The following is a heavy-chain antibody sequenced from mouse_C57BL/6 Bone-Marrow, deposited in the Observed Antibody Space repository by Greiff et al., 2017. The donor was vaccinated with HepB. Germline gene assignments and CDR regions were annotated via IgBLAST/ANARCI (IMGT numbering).Heavy chain of an antibody. V-gene: IGHV1-81*01. Sequence: VQLQQSGAELARPGASVKLSCKASGYTFTSYGISWVKQRTGQGLEWIGEIYPRSGNTYYNEKIKGKATLTADKSSSTAYMELRSLTSEDSAVYFCAREGDDYCFDSWGQGTTLTVSS. CDR3: AREGDDYCFDS. D-gene: IGHD2-4*01. CDR1: GYTFTSYG. CDR2: IYPRSGNT. J-gene: IGHJ2*01.